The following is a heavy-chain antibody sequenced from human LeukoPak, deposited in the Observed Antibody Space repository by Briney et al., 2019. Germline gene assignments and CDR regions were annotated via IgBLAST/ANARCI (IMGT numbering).Heavy chain of an antibody. CDR2: IYYSGST. J-gene: IGHJ3*02. Sequence: PSETLSLTCTVSGGSFSSFYWSWIRQPPGKGLEWIGYIYYSGSTNYNPSLKSRVTISVDTSKNQFSLNLSSVTAADTAVYYCARDRLNMVRGVINRAFDNWGQGTMVTVAS. CDR3: ARDRLNMVRGVINRAFDN. D-gene: IGHD3-10*01. V-gene: IGHV4-59*01. CDR1: GGSFSSFY.